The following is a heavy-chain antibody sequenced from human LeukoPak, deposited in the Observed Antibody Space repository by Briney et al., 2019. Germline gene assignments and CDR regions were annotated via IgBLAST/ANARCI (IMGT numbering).Heavy chain of an antibody. CDR1: GYSFTNYW. Sequence: GESLKISCKGSGYSFTNYWIVWVRQKPGEGLERMGIIYPGDSDTRYSPSFQGQVTISADKSISTAYLQWSSLQASDSAIYYCARRGRNFYYGMDVWGQGTTVTVSS. D-gene: IGHD3-16*01. J-gene: IGHJ6*02. CDR3: ARRGRNFYYGMDV. V-gene: IGHV5-51*01. CDR2: IYPGDSDT.